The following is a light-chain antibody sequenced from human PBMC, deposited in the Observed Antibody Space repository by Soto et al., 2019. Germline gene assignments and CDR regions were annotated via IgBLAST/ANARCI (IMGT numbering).Light chain of an antibody. CDR2: DVS. CDR3: SSYTSSTTRV. CDR1: SSDVGDYNY. Sequence: QSALTQPASVSGSPGQSITISCTGTSSDVGDYNYVSWYQHHPGEAPKLMIYDVSNRPSGVSNRFSGSKSGNTASLTISGLQAVDEADYYCSSYTSSTTRVFGGGTKLTVL. V-gene: IGLV2-14*03. J-gene: IGLJ3*02.